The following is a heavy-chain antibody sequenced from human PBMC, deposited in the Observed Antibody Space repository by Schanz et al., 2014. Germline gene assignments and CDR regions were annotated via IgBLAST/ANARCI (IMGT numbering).Heavy chain of an antibody. CDR3: ARENSSGYYPAVTYYIDV. Sequence: QVQLVESGGGVVRPGRSLRLSCATSGFTFSRFGMHWVRQAPGKGLEWVAQISHDGHRDFYADSVKGRFTVSRDNNWKTLSLQRNSLRSDDTAIYHCARENSSGYYPAVTYYIDVWGKGTTVTVSS. J-gene: IGHJ6*03. D-gene: IGHD3-22*01. CDR2: ISHDGHRD. V-gene: IGHV3-30*19. CDR1: GFTFSRFG.